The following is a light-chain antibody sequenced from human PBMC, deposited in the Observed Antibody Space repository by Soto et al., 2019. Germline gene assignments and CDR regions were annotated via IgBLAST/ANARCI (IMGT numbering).Light chain of an antibody. Sequence: DIQMTQSPSTLSASVVDRVTITCRASQSINSWLAWYQQKPGKAPKLLIYDASSLESGVPSRFSGSGSGTEFTLTISSLQPDDFATYYCQQYNSYWTFGQGTKVDIK. J-gene: IGKJ1*01. CDR2: DAS. CDR1: QSINSW. CDR3: QQYNSYWT. V-gene: IGKV1-5*01.